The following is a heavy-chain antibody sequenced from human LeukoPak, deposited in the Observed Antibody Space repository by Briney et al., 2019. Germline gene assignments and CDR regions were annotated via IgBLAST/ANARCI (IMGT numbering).Heavy chain of an antibody. CDR3: ARMEVVVYWFAP. Sequence: PSETLSLTCAVYGGSFSGYYWSWIRQPPGRGLEGIGEINHSGSTNYNPSLKSRVTISVDTSKNQFSLKLSSVTAADTAVYYCARMEVVVYWFAPWGQGTLVTVSS. CDR2: INHSGST. D-gene: IGHD2-15*01. CDR1: GGSFSGYY. V-gene: IGHV4-34*01. J-gene: IGHJ5*02.